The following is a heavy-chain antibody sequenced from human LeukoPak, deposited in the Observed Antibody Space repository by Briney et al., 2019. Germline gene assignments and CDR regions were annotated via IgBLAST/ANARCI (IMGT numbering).Heavy chain of an antibody. CDR3: ARVGPAARYMSFDY. V-gene: IGHV4-38-2*02. CDR2: IYHSGST. CDR1: GYSISSGYY. J-gene: IGHJ4*02. Sequence: SETLSLTCTVSGYSISSGYYWGWTRQPPGKGLEWIGSIYHSGSTYYNPSLKSRVTISVDTSKNQFSLKLSSVTAADTAVYYCARVGPAARYMSFDYWGQGTLVTVSS. D-gene: IGHD5-18*01.